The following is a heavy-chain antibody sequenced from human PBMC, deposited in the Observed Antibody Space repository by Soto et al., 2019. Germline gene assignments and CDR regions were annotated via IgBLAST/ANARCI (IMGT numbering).Heavy chain of an antibody. Sequence: QVQLVESGGGVVQPGRSLRLSCAASGFTFSNYGVHWVRQAPGKGLEWVAVISYDGSNKYYADSVKGRFTISRDNSKNTLYLQMNSLRAEDTAVYYCARDLGRVTHWLYYFDYWGQGTLVTVSS. V-gene: IGHV3-30-3*01. CDR3: ARDLGRVTHWLYYFDY. J-gene: IGHJ4*02. D-gene: IGHD2-21*02. CDR2: ISYDGSNK. CDR1: GFTFSNYG.